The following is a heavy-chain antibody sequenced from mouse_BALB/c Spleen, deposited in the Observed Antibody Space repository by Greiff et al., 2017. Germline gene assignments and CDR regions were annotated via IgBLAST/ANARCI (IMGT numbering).Heavy chain of an antibody. V-gene: IGHV5-4*02. CDR2: ISDGGSYT. D-gene: IGHD2-10*02. J-gene: IGHJ4*01. CDR1: GFTFSDYY. CDR3: ARDQYGNYDYYAMDY. Sequence: EVKLVESGGGLVKPGGSLKLSCAASGFTFSDYYMYWVRQTPEKRLEWVATISDGGSYTYYPDSVKGRFTISRDNAKNNLYLQMSSLKSEDTAMYYCARDQYGNYDYYAMDYWGQGTSVTVSS.